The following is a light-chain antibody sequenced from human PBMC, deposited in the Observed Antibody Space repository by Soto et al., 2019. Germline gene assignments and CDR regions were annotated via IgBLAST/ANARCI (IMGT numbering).Light chain of an antibody. CDR1: QDVSKY. J-gene: IGKJ1*01. Sequence: ELVLTQSPVTLSLSPGERATLSCRASQDVSKYIGWYQQKPGQAPRLLIYDASNRATGIPARFSGSGSGTYFTLTISSLEPEDFAFYYCQQCGTIGQGTKVEI. V-gene: IGKV3-11*01. CDR3: QQCGT. CDR2: DAS.